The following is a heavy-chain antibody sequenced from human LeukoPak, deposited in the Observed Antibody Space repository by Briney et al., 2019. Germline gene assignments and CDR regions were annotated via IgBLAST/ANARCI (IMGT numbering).Heavy chain of an antibody. CDR3: ARFNCSSTSCFDAFDI. CDR2: IYPGECDT. D-gene: IGHD2-2*01. Sequence: GGCLQISCKGAGCRFTSYWIGWVRRMPGKGGEWMGIIYPGECDTRYSPSFQGQVTISADKSISTAYLQWSSLKASDTAMYYCARFNCSSTSCFDAFDIWGQGTMVTVSS. J-gene: IGHJ3*02. CDR1: GCRFTSYW. V-gene: IGHV5-51*01.